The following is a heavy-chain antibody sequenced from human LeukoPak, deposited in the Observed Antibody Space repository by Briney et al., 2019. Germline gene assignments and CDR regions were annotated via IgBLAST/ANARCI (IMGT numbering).Heavy chain of an antibody. CDR3: AREDIVVVPAAPVRDAFDI. CDR1: GFTFSSYW. V-gene: IGHV3-7*01. CDR2: IKQDGSEK. D-gene: IGHD2-2*01. J-gene: IGHJ3*02. Sequence: GGSLRLSCAASGFTFSSYWMSWVRQASGKGLEWVANIKQDGSEKYYVDSVKGRFTISRDNAKNSLYLQMNSLRAEDTAVYYCAREDIVVVPAAPVRDAFDIWGQGTMVTVSS.